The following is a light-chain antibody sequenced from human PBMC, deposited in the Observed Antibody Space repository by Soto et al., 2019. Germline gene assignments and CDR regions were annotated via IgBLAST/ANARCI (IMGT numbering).Light chain of an antibody. CDR1: QSVSSY. V-gene: IGKV3-15*01. CDR3: LQYSTWPPLYT. Sequence: EIVMTQSPATPSVSLGERVTLSCRASQSVSSYLAWYQQKPGQAPRLLISDASTRATDIPDRFSGSGSGTDCTLTISSLQSTDLAVYYCLQYSTWPPLYTFGQGTKLEIK. CDR2: DAS. J-gene: IGKJ2*01.